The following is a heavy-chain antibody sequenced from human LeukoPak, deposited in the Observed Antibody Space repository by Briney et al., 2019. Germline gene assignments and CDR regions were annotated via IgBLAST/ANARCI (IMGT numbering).Heavy chain of an antibody. CDR2: VSAYNGKT. CDR1: GFSFSSYG. J-gene: IGHJ5*02. D-gene: IGHD1-26*01. V-gene: IGHV1-18*01. CDR3: ARGGALTSFDP. Sequence: ASVKVSCKASGFSFSSYGFSLVRLAPGQGLEWIGWVSAYNGKTNYEQKFQGRVTMTKDTSTTTVYMDLRSLSSDDTAVYFCARGGALTSFDPWGQGTLITVSS.